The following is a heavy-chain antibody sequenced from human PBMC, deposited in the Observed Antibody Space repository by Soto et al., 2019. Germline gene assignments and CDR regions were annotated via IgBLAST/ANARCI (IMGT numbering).Heavy chain of an antibody. J-gene: IGHJ4*02. V-gene: IGHV3-48*02. CDR3: ARGTKGGSPPL. D-gene: IGHD1-7*01. CDR2: ISSSGSNI. CDR1: GFTFSSYG. Sequence: GGSLRLSCAASGFTFSSYGMHWVRQAPGKGLEWVAYISSSGSNIYYADSLKGRITISRDNAKNTLYLQMNGLRDEDAAVYYCARGTKGGSPPLWGQGTLVTVSS.